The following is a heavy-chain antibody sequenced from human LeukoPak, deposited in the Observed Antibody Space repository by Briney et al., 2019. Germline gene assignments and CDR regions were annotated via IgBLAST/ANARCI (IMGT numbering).Heavy chain of an antibody. D-gene: IGHD3-16*01. V-gene: IGHV3-48*04. J-gene: IGHJ4*02. CDR1: GFTFSSYA. Sequence: GGSLRLSCAASGFTFSSYAMSWVRQAPGKGLEWVSYISSSSSTIYYADSVKGRFTISRDNAKNSLYLQMNSLRAEDTAVYYCARLGEEQAVDYWGQGTLVTVSS. CDR3: ARLGEEQAVDY. CDR2: ISSSSSTI.